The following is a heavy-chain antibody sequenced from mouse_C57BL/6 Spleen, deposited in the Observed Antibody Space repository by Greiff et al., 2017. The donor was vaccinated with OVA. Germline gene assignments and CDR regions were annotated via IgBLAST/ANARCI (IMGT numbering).Heavy chain of an antibody. CDR3: DKSASSGYWDFDY. CDR2: INPSNGGT. J-gene: IGHJ2*01. CDR1: GYTFTSYW. V-gene: IGHV1-53*01. Sequence: QVQLQQPGTELVKPGASVKLSCKASGYTFTSYWMHWVKQRPGQGLEWIGNINPSNGGTNYNEKFKSQATLTVDKSSSPAYMQLSSLTSEDSAVSYGDKSASSGYWDFDYWGQGTTLTVSS. D-gene: IGHD2-3*01.